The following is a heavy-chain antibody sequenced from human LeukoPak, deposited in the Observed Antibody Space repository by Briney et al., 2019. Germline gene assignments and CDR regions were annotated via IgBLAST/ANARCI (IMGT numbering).Heavy chain of an antibody. J-gene: IGHJ4*02. V-gene: IGHV3-66*04. CDR3: ARRRGGYGDGDFDY. CDR2: IRGDTST. CDR1: GFTASSTS. D-gene: IGHD4-17*01. Sequence: GGSLRLSCAASGFTASSTSIIWVRQAPGKGLECVSYIRGDTSTEYAEYVRGRFTISRDDAKNTVYLQMNSLRVEDKSVYYCARRRGGYGDGDFDYWGQGTLVTVSS.